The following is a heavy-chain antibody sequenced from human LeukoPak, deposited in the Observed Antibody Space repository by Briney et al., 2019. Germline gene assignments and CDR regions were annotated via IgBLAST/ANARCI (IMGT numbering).Heavy chain of an antibody. D-gene: IGHD4-17*01. CDR2: ISWNSGSI. CDR1: GFRFSSYA. V-gene: IGHV3-9*01. Sequence: GGSLRLSCAASGFRFSSYAMNWVRQAPGKGLERVSGISWNSGSIGYADSVKGRFTISRDNAKNSLYLQMNSLRAEDTALYYCAKDSSYGDYWEHFDYWGQGTLVTVSS. J-gene: IGHJ4*02. CDR3: AKDSSYGDYWEHFDY.